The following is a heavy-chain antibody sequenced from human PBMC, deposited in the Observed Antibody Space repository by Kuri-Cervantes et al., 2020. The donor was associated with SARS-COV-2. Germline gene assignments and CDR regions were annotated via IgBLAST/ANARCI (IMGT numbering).Heavy chain of an antibody. CDR3: ARPSIAARADAFDI. D-gene: IGHD6-6*01. Sequence: SETLSLTCTVSGGSISSSSYYWGWIRQPPGKGLEWIGSIYYSGSTYYNPSLKSRVTIPVDTSKNQFSLKLSSVTAADTAVYYCARPSIAARADAFDIWGQGTMVTVSS. CDR2: IYYSGST. CDR1: GGSISSSSYY. J-gene: IGHJ3*02. V-gene: IGHV4-39*01.